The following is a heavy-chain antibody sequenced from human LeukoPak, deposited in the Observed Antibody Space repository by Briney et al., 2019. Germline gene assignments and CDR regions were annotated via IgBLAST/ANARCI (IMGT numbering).Heavy chain of an antibody. CDR2: ATGSGGST. V-gene: IGHV3-23*01. J-gene: IGHJ4*02. CDR1: GFTFSSYA. CDR3: AKGGRSSGYYYLVDY. Sequence: KSGGSLRPSCAASGFTFSSYAMSWVRQAPGKGLEWVSTATGSGGSTYYADSVKGRFTISRDNSKNTLYLQMNSLRAEDTAIYYCAKGGRSSGYYYLVDYWGQGTLVTVSS. D-gene: IGHD3-22*01.